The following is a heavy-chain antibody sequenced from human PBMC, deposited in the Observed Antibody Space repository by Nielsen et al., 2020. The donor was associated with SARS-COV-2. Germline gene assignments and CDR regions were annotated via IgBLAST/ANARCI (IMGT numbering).Heavy chain of an antibody. V-gene: IGHV3-48*02. D-gene: IGHD3-10*01. CDR3: ARGMYGMGSYVFDY. CDR2: IASSDKTT. Sequence: GESLKISCVVSGFTISTYTMNWVRQAPGKGLEWVSYIASSDKTTYYADSVKGRFTVSRDNAKNSLYLQMSSLRDEDTAVYYCARGMYGMGSYVFDYWGQGTLVTVSS. CDR1: GFTISTYT. J-gene: IGHJ4*02.